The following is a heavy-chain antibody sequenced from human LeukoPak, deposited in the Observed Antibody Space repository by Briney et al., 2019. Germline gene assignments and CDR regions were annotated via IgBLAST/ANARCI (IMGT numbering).Heavy chain of an antibody. CDR2: IRGSGGST. D-gene: IGHD6-19*01. J-gene: IGHJ4*02. CDR3: AKGGMGVAVTFPILLFDY. Sequence: PGGSLRLSCAASGFTFSSYAMSWVRQAPGKGLEWVAAIRGSGGSTYYADSVKGRFTISSDNSKNTLYLQMNSLRAEDTAVYYCAKGGMGVAVTFPILLFDYWGQGTLVTVSS. V-gene: IGHV3-23*01. CDR1: GFTFSSYA.